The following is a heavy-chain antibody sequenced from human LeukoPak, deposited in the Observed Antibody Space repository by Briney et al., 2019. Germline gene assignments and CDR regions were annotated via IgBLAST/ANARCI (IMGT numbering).Heavy chain of an antibody. V-gene: IGHV4-39*07. CDR2: ICYSGTT. Sequence: PSETLSLTCTVSGGSIRSSSYYWGWIRQPPGKGLEWIGNICYSGTTYYNPYLKSRVTISVDTSKTQFSLKLSSVTAADTAAYYCARERRDGYRRFDYWGQGTLVTVSS. CDR3: ARERRDGYRRFDY. J-gene: IGHJ4*02. D-gene: IGHD5-24*01. CDR1: GGSIRSSSYY.